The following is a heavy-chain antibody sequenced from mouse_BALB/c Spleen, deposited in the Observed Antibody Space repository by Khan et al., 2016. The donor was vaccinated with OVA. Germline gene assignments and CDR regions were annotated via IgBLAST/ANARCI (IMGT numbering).Heavy chain of an antibody. D-gene: IGHD1-1*01. CDR1: GYTFTSYW. Sequence: VQLQQSGTELARPGASVKLSCKASGYTFTSYWMQWVKQRPGQGLEWIGAVYPGDGNTRYTQKFKGKATLTADKSSSTAYIQLSSLASEDFAVYYCARGGITTGYFDYWGQGTTLTVSS. CDR3: ARGGITTGYFDY. CDR2: VYPGDGNT. V-gene: IGHV1-87*01. J-gene: IGHJ2*01.